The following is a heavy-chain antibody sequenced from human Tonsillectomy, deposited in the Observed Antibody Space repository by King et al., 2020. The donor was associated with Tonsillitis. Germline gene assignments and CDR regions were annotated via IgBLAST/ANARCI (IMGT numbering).Heavy chain of an antibody. Sequence: QLVQSGAEVKKPGASVKVSCKASGYIFTDDYMHWLRQAPGQGLEWIGRINPNSGGTNYAQKFQGRVTMTRDTSISTAFMELSRLRSDDTAVFYCATYNVEVAGFDYWGQGTLVTVSS. J-gene: IGHJ4*02. CDR1: GYIFTDDY. CDR2: INPNSGGT. D-gene: IGHD6-19*01. V-gene: IGHV1-2*02. CDR3: ATYNVEVAGFDY.